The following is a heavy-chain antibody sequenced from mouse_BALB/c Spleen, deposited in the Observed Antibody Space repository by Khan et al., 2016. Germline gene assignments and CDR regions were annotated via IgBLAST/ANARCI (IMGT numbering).Heavy chain of an antibody. CDR1: GFNIKDTY. Sequence: VQLQQSGAELVKPGASVKLSCTASGFNIKDTYMHWVKQRPEQGLEWIGRIDPANGNTKYDPKFQGKATITADTSSNTDYLQLSSLTFEDTAVYYCARSPYDYDVGFAYWGQGTLVTVSA. J-gene: IGHJ3*01. V-gene: IGHV14-3*02. CDR2: IDPANGNT. D-gene: IGHD2-4*01. CDR3: ARSPYDYDVGFAY.